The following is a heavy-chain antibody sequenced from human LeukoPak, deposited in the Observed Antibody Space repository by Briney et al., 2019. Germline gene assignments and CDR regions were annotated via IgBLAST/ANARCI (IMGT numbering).Heavy chain of an antibody. Sequence: SQTLSLTCAVSGVSISSGGYSWRWIRQPPGKGLEWIGYIYHSGSTYYNPSLKSRVTISVDRSKNQFSLKLSSVTAADTAVYYCARDLEGGAWFDPWGQGTLVTVSS. CDR2: IYHSGST. V-gene: IGHV4-30-2*01. CDR3: ARDLEGGAWFDP. D-gene: IGHD1-1*01. J-gene: IGHJ5*02. CDR1: GVSISSGGYS.